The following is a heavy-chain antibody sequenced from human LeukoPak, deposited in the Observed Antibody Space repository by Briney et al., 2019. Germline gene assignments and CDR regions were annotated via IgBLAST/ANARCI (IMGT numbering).Heavy chain of an antibody. J-gene: IGHJ4*02. CDR2: ISSSGGSI. CDR3: AREGCSGGNCYIDY. CDR1: GFNFRYYA. Sequence: GGSLILSCAASGFNFRYYAMNWVRQAPGKGLEWVSYISSSGGSIYYADSVKGRFTISRDNAKNSLYLQMNSLRAEDTAIYYCAREGCSGGNCYIDYWGQGTLVTVSS. V-gene: IGHV3-48*03. D-gene: IGHD2-15*01.